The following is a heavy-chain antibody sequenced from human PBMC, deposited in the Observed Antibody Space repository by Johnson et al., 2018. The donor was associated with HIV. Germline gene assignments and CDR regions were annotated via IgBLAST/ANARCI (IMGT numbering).Heavy chain of an antibody. J-gene: IGHJ3*02. CDR3: ARDDYRHAFDI. CDR2: ISWNSGSI. V-gene: IGHV3-9*01. D-gene: IGHD4-11*01. Sequence: VQLVESGGGLVQPGGSLRLSCAASGFTFDDYAMHWVRQAPGKGLEWVSGISWNSGSIGYADSVKGRFTISRDNAKNTLYLQMNSLRAEDTAVYYCARDDYRHAFDIWGQGTMVTVSS. CDR1: GFTFDDYA.